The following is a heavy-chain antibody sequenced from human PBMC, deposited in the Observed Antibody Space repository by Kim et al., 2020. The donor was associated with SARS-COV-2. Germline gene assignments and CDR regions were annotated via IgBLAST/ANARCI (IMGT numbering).Heavy chain of an antibody. CDR3: SG. J-gene: IGHJ6*01. Sequence: SVKVSCKASGGTFSNYAVNWVRQAPGQGLEWMGRILPMLDIPNYARNFQGRLTTTADKSTSTAYMELTGLTSADTAVYSCSGGGQ. CDR1: GGTFSNYA. CDR2: ILPMLDIP. V-gene: IGHV1-69*04.